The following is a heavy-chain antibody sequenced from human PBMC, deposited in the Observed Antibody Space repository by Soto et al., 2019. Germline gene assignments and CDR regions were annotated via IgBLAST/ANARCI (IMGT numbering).Heavy chain of an antibody. CDR2: ISADNGNT. D-gene: IGHD3-3*01. CDR3: ARVFEFWSVSYNGFDP. Sequence: ASVKVSCKASGYTFTSYGISWVRQAPGQGLEWMGWISADNGNTNYAQKLQGRVTMTTDTSTSTAYMELRSLRSDDTAVYYCARVFEFWSVSYNGFDPWGQGTLVTVSS. V-gene: IGHV1-18*01. CDR1: GYTFTSYG. J-gene: IGHJ5*02.